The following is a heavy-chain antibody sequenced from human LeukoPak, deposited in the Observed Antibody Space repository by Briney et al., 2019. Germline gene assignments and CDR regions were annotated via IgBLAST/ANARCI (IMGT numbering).Heavy chain of an antibody. J-gene: IGHJ4*02. CDR2: IYYSGST. D-gene: IGHD4-23*01. Sequence: PSETPSLTCTVSGGSISSYYWGWTRQPPGKGLEWIGYIYYSGSTNYNPSLKSRVTISVDTSKNQFSLKLSSVTAADTAVYYCARESVDYGGNTAFDYWGQGTLVTVSS. CDR3: ARESVDYGGNTAFDY. V-gene: IGHV4-59*01. CDR1: GGSISSYY.